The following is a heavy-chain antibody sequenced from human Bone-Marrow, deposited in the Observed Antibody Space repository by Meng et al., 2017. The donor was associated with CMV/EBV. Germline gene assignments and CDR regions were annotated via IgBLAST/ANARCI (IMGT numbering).Heavy chain of an antibody. CDR2: ISTYNGKT. Sequence: ASVKVSCKASGYIFPNYGISWVRQAPGQGHEWMGWISTYNGKTNYAQSFQGRVTMTTDTSTNTAYMDLRSLRSDDTAVYYCVRDLGSTPAIFFDYWGQGTLVTVSS. V-gene: IGHV1-18*01. CDR1: GYIFPNYG. CDR3: VRDLGSTPAIFFDY. J-gene: IGHJ4*02. D-gene: IGHD4-23*01.